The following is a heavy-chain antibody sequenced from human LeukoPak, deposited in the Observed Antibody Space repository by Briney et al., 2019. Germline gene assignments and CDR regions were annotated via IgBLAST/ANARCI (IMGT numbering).Heavy chain of an antibody. CDR2: IIPILGIA. V-gene: IGHV1-69*04. D-gene: IGHD3-22*01. CDR1: GGTFSSYA. CDR3: ARFTGDDSSGSYDY. J-gene: IGHJ4*02. Sequence: ASVKVSCKASGGTFSSYAISWVRQAPGQGLEWMGRIIPILGIANYAQKFQGRVTITADKSTSTAYMELSSLRAEDTAVYYCARFTGDDSSGSYDYWGQGTLVTVSS.